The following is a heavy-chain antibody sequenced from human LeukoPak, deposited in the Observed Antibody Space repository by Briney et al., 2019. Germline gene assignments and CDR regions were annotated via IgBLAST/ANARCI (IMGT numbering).Heavy chain of an antibody. CDR3: ASNAYSSGWYYFDY. V-gene: IGHV3-53*01. D-gene: IGHD6-13*01. CDR1: GFTVSSNY. J-gene: IGHJ4*02. Sequence: GGSLRLSCAASGFTVSSNYMSWVRQAPGKGLEWVSVIYRGGSTYYADSVKGRFTISRDNSENTQHLQMNSLRAEDTAVYYCASNAYSSGWYYFDYWGQGTLVTVSS. CDR2: IYRGGST.